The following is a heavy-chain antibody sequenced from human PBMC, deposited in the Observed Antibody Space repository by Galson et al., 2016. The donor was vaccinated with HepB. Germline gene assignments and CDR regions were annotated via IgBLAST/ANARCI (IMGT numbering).Heavy chain of an antibody. Sequence: SLRLSCAASGLTFSRYGMHWVRQAPGKGLEWVAVIWYDGSIKYYAESVRGRFTISRANFRKTMFLHINSLGAEDTAVYYCGRSKGNSNYPIDYWGQGTLVTVSS. V-gene: IGHV3-33*01. CDR3: GRSKGNSNYPIDY. J-gene: IGHJ4*02. D-gene: IGHD4-11*01. CDR1: GLTFSRYG. CDR2: IWYDGSIK.